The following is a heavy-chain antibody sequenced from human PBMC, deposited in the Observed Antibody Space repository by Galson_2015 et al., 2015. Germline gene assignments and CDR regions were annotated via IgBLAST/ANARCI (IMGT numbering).Heavy chain of an antibody. CDR1: GGSVSIGSYY. J-gene: IGHJ4*02. CDR2: VYTSGST. V-gene: IGHV4-61*01. CDR3: ARHSYQSFDF. Sequence: SETLSLTCTVSGGSVSIGSYYWSWIRQWLRQPPGKGLEWIGYVYTSGSTNYNPSLKSRVTTSLDTSKNQFSLKLTSVTAADTAVYYCARHSYQSFDFWGQGSLVTVSS. D-gene: IGHD1-26*01.